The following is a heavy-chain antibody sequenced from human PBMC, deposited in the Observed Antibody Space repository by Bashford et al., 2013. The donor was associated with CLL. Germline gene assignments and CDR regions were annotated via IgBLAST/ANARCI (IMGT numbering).Heavy chain of an antibody. V-gene: IGHV5-51*01. J-gene: IGHJ4*02. CDR3: ARHFHTVSDYDSVFDY. CDR2: IYPGDSDT. Sequence: GESLKISCKGSGYSFTSYWIGWVRQMPGKGLEWMGIIYPGDSDTRYSPSFQGQVTISADKSISTAYLQWSSLKASDTAMYYCARHFHTVSDYDSVFDYWGQGTQVTVSS. D-gene: IGHD5/OR15-5a*01. CDR1: GYSFTSYW.